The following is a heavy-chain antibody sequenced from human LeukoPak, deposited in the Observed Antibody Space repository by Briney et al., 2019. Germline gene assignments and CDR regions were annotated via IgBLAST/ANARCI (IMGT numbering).Heavy chain of an antibody. Sequence: PSETLSLTCTVSGGSISSYYWSWIRQPPGRGLEWIGYIYYSGSTNYNPSLKSRVTISVDTSKNQFSLKLSSVTAADTAVYYCARGEYYYDSSGYQPDYYFDYWGQGTLVTVSS. J-gene: IGHJ4*02. CDR1: GGSISSYY. CDR2: IYYSGST. V-gene: IGHV4-59*01. D-gene: IGHD3-22*01. CDR3: ARGEYYYDSSGYQPDYYFDY.